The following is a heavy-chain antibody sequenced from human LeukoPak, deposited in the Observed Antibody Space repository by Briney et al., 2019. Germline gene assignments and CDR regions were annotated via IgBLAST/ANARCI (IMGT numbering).Heavy chain of an antibody. D-gene: IGHD3-10*01. CDR3: ARDLYYGSGSLEV. J-gene: IGHJ6*04. CDR1: GGSISSYY. Sequence: PSETLSLTCTVSGGSISSYYWSWIRQPPGKGLEWIEYIYYSGSTNYNPSLKSRVTISVDTSKNQFSLKLSSVTAADTAVYYCARDLYYGSGSLEVWGKGTTVTVSS. V-gene: IGHV4-59*01. CDR2: IYYSGST.